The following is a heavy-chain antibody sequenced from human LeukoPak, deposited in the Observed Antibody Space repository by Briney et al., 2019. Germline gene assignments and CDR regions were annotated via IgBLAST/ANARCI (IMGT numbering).Heavy chain of an antibody. CDR3: ARDPVPATARHFDY. D-gene: IGHD1-1*01. Sequence: PGGSLRLSCAASGFTFSSYGMYWVRQAPGKGLEWVAVTSSDGNIKYYADSVKGRFTISRDNSKNTLYLQMNSLRGEDTGVYYCARDPVPATARHFDYWGQGTLVTVSS. V-gene: IGHV3-30*03. CDR2: TSSDGNIK. CDR1: GFTFSSYG. J-gene: IGHJ4*02.